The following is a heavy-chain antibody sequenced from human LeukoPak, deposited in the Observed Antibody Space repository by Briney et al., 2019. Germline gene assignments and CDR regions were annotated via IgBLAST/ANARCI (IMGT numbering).Heavy chain of an antibody. CDR1: SASVSSYY. CDR2: ISNSGSP. D-gene: IGHD3-16*01. J-gene: IGHJ4*02. V-gene: IGHV4-59*02. Sequence: SETLSLTCTVSSASVSSYYWSWVQQPPGGGLEWIGYISNSGSPSYSPSFKSRVTFSADTSKNHLSLKLNSVTPADTAVYFCARGGAGPLRDWGQGTLVTVSS. CDR3: ARGGAGPLRD.